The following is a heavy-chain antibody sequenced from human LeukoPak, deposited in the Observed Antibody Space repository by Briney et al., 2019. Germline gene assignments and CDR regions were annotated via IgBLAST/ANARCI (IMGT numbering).Heavy chain of an antibody. Sequence: KAGGSLRLSCAASGFTFSSYSMNWVRQAPGKGLEWVSSISSSSYIYYADSVKGRFTISRDNAKNSLYLQMNSLRAEDTAVYYCARTAPYYYDSSGYFTPDYWGQGTLVTVSS. J-gene: IGHJ4*02. CDR2: ISSSSYI. CDR1: GFTFSSYS. D-gene: IGHD3-22*01. V-gene: IGHV3-21*01. CDR3: ARTAPYYYDSSGYFTPDY.